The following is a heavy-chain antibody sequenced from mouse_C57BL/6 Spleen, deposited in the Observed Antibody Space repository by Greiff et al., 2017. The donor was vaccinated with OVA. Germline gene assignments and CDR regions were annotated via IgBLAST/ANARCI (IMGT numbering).Heavy chain of an antibody. CDR3: AREASGSYYYAMDD. CDR2: INPSNGGT. Sequence: VQLQQPGTELVKPGASVKLSCKASGYTFTSYWMHWVKQRPGQGLEWIGNINPSNGGTNYNEKFKSKATLTVDKSSSTAYMQLSSLTSEDSAVYDCAREASGSYYYAMDDWGQGTSVTVSS. CDR1: GYTFTSYW. V-gene: IGHV1-53*01. D-gene: IGHD3-2*02. J-gene: IGHJ4*01.